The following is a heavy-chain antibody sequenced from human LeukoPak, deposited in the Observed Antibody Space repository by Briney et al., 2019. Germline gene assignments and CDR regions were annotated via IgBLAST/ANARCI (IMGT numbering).Heavy chain of an antibody. Sequence: GGSLRLSCAASGFTFSSYAMHWVRQAPGKGLEWVAVISYDGSNKYYADSVKGRFTISRDNSKNTLYLQMNSLRAEDTAVYYCARGYYYYGMDVWGQGITVADSS. J-gene: IGHJ6*02. CDR3: ARGYYYYGMDV. CDR1: GFTFSSYA. V-gene: IGHV3-30-3*01. CDR2: ISYDGSNK.